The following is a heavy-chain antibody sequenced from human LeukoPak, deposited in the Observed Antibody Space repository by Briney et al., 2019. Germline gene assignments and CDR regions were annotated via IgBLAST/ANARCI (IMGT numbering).Heavy chain of an antibody. CDR1: GFTFSSYS. V-gene: IGHV3-21*01. Sequence: GGSLRLSCAASGFTFSSYSMNWVRQAPGKGLEWVSSISSSSSYIYYADSVKGRFTISRDNAKNSLYLQMNSLRAEDTAEYYCALMGYGATGYFQHWGQGTLVTVSS. J-gene: IGHJ1*01. CDR3: ALMGYGATGYFQH. CDR2: ISSSSSYI. D-gene: IGHD4-17*01.